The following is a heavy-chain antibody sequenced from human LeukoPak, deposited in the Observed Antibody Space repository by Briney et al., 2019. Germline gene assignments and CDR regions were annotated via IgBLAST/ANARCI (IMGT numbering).Heavy chain of an antibody. Sequence: ASVKVSCKASGYTFTSYGISWVRQAPGQGLEWMGWVSAYNGNTNYAQKLQGRVTMTTDTSTSTAYMELRSLRSDDTAVYYCARMGLAAAGRGYFDYWGQGTLVTVSS. V-gene: IGHV1-18*01. CDR3: ARMGLAAAGRGYFDY. CDR2: VSAYNGNT. J-gene: IGHJ4*02. D-gene: IGHD6-13*01. CDR1: GYTFTSYG.